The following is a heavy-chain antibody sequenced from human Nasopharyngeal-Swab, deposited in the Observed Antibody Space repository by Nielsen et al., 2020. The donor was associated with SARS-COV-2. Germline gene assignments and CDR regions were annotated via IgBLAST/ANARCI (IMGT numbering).Heavy chain of an antibody. Sequence: SVKVSCKTSGGTFSSYGISWVRQAPGEGLEWMGGIIPVRPRTRYAQKFRDRVTITADKSTSTAYMALSSLRSEDTAAYYCARGGWLRQDYYYSYYYMDVWGKGTTVTVSS. CDR1: GGTFSSYG. CDR2: IIPVRPRT. V-gene: IGHV1-69*10. D-gene: IGHD5-24*01. J-gene: IGHJ6*03. CDR3: ARGGWLRQDYYYSYYYMDV.